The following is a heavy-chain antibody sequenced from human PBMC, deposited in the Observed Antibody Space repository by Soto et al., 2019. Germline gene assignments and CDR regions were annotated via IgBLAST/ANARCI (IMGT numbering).Heavy chain of an antibody. CDR2: INPNSGGT. Sequence: ASVKVSCKASGYTFTGYYMHWVRQAPGQGLEWMGWINPNSGGTSYAQKFQGRVTMTRDTSISTAYMELSRLRSDDTAVYYCAREAHYSSGWYGRGSYNWFDPWGQGTLVTVSS. CDR3: AREAHYSSGWYGRGSYNWFDP. D-gene: IGHD6-19*01. V-gene: IGHV1-2*02. CDR1: GYTFTGYY. J-gene: IGHJ5*02.